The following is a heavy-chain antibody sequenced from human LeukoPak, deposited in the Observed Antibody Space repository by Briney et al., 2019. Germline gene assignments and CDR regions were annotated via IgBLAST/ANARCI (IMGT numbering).Heavy chain of an antibody. CDR2: FDPEDYET. Sequence: ASVKVSCKASGYTFTGYYMHWVRQAPGKGLEWMGGFDPEDYETIYAEKFQGRVTMTGDTSTDTAYMDLSSLRSEGTAVYYCATGEFDYVWGGDRLGDYWGQGTLVTVSS. J-gene: IGHJ4*02. CDR1: GYTFTGYY. V-gene: IGHV1-24*01. CDR3: ATGEFDYVWGGDRLGDY. D-gene: IGHD3-16*02.